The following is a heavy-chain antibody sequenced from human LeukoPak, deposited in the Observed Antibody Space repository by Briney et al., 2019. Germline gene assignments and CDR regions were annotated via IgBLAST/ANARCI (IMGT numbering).Heavy chain of an antibody. CDR1: GYTFTSYS. Sequence: ASVKVSCKASGYTFTSYSIHWVRQAPGQGLEWMGIINPIGGSTNYAQKFQGRVTMTRDMSTSTVYMELRSLRSEDTAVYYCASVAYCRRAEASRFDPWGQGTLVTVSS. CDR3: ASVAYCRRAEASRFDP. D-gene: IGHD2-15*01. CDR2: INPIGGST. V-gene: IGHV1-46*01. J-gene: IGHJ5*02.